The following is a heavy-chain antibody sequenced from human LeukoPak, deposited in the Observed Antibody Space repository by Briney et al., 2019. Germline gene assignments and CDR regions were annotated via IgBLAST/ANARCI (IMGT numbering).Heavy chain of an antibody. V-gene: IGHV3-30-3*01. Sequence: PGGSLRLSCAASGFTFSSYAMHWVRQAPGKGLEWVAVISYDGSNKYYADSVKGRFTISRDNSKNTLFLQMDTLRVDDTAVYYCAKARSLGVTAAINYWGQGTLVTVSS. CDR3: AKARSLGVTAAINY. CDR2: ISYDGSNK. CDR1: GFTFSSYA. J-gene: IGHJ4*02. D-gene: IGHD2-2*02.